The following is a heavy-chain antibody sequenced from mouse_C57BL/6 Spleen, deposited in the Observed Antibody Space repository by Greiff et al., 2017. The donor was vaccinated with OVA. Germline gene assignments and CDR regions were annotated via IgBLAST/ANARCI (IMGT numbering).Heavy chain of an antibody. Sequence: EVMLVESGGDLVKPGGSLKLSCAASGFTFSSYGMSWVRQTPDKRLEWVATISSGGSYTYYPDSVKGRFTISRDNAKNTLYLQMSSLKSEDTAMYYCASSMVTTAMDYWGQGTSVTVSS. CDR3: ASSMVTTAMDY. CDR1: GFTFSSYG. J-gene: IGHJ4*01. CDR2: ISSGGSYT. D-gene: IGHD2-2*01. V-gene: IGHV5-6*01.